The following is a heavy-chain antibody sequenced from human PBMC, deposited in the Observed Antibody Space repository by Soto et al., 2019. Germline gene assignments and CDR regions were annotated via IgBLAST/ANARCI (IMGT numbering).Heavy chain of an antibody. D-gene: IGHD6-19*01. V-gene: IGHV5-51*01. J-gene: IGHJ4*02. CDR2: IYPGDSDT. Sequence: EVSLKISCRSSGYSLTSYWIGWGRQMPGKGLEWMGIIYPGDSDTRYSPSFQGQVTVSADKSVSTAYLQWSSVKASDTAVYYCARRSGWQRHFDYWGQGTLVTVSS. CDR1: GYSLTSYW. CDR3: ARRSGWQRHFDY.